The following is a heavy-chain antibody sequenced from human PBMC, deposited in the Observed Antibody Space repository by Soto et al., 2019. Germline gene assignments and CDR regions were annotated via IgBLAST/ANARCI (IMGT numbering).Heavy chain of an antibody. D-gene: IGHD3-3*01. J-gene: IGHJ6*02. CDR1: GFTFSNAW. Sequence: GGSLRLSCAASGFTFSNAWMNWVRQAPGKGLEWVGRIKSKTDGGTTDYAAPVKGRFTISRDDSKNTLYLQMNSLKTEDTAVYYCTTLGVVIRGASWAGYYYYGMDVWGQGTTVTVSS. CDR3: TTLGVVIRGASWAGYYYYGMDV. CDR2: IKSKTDGGTT. V-gene: IGHV3-15*07.